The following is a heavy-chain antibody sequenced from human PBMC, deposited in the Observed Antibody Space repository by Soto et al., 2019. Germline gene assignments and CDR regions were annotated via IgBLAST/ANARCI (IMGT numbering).Heavy chain of an antibody. V-gene: IGHV4-59*08. D-gene: IGHD2-21*01. CDR2: IYYNGYT. J-gene: IGHJ6*02. CDR3: TRHPPIARFENGLDV. CDR1: GGSISGYY. Sequence: TLSLTCSVSGGSISGYYWSWIRQPPGKGLEWIGYIYYNGYTIYSPSLNSRVTISVDTSKNQFSLKLTSVTAADTAMYYCTRHPPIARFENGLDVWGQGTTVTVSS.